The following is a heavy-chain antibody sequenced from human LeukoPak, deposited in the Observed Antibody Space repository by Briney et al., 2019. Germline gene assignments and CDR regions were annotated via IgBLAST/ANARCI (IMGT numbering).Heavy chain of an antibody. J-gene: IGHJ4*02. V-gene: IGHV4-59*08. CDR3: ARGSGSYYNEESFDFDY. CDR2: IYYSGST. D-gene: IGHD3-10*01. Sequence: NPSETLSLTCTVSGGSISSYYWSWIRQPPGKGLEWIGYIYYSGSTNYNPSLKSRVTISVDTSKNQFSLKLSSVTAADTAVYYCARGSGSYYNEESFDFDYWGQGTLVTVSS. CDR1: GGSISSYY.